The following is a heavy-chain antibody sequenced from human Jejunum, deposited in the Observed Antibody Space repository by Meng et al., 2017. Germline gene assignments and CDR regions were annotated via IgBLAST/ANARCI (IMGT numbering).Heavy chain of an antibody. Sequence: GSLRLSCSVSGGSISSSNLFWGWIRQPPGKGLEWIGSIYSSGSTYYNPSLRSRVTVSVDTSKNQFSLKLTSVTAADTGVYYCARDVGRGSYFDDWGQGTRVTVSS. CDR3: ARDVGRGSYFDD. J-gene: IGHJ4*02. D-gene: IGHD1-26*01. CDR1: GGSISSSNLF. CDR2: IYSSGST. V-gene: IGHV4-39*07.